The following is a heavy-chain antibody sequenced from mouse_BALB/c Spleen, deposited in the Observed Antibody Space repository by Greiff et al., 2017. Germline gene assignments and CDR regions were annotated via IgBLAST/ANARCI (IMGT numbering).Heavy chain of an antibody. J-gene: IGHJ1*01. D-gene: IGHD2-4*01. Sequence: EVKLMESGPSLVKPSQTLSLTCSVTGYSITSGYWNWIRKFPGNKLEYMGYISYSGSTYYNPSLKSRISITRDTSKNQYYLQLNSVTTEDTATYYCARVDDYDGYWYFDDWGAGTTVTVSS. V-gene: IGHV3-8*02. CDR2: ISYSGST. CDR3: ARVDDYDGYWYFDD. CDR1: GYSITSGY.